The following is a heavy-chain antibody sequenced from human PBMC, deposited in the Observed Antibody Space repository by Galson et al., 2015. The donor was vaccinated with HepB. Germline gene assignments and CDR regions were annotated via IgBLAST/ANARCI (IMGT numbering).Heavy chain of an antibody. Sequence: SLRLSCAASGFTISSYNMHWVRRAPGKGLEYVSSINGDDSSATYADSVKGRFTISRDPAKNTLYLQMNSLGGEDTAVYFCVRGGTGYGNFDAWGQGTLVTVSS. CDR2: INGDDSSA. J-gene: IGHJ4*02. D-gene: IGHD5-18*01. CDR3: VRGGTGYGNFDA. CDR1: GFTISSYN. V-gene: IGHV3-74*01.